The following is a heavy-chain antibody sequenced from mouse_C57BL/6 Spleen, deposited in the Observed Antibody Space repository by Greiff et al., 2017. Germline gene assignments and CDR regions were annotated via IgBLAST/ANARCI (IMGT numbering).Heavy chain of an antibody. CDR1: GFTFSSYT. V-gene: IGHV5-9*01. D-gene: IGHD3-1*01. J-gene: IGHJ3*01. CDR3: AREGLLAY. CDR2: ISGGGGNT. Sequence: EVKLQESGGGLVKPGGSLKLSCAASGFTFSSYTMSWVRQTPEKRLEWVATISGGGGNTYYPDMVKGRFTISRDNAKNTLYLQMSSLRSEDTALYYCAREGLLAYWGQGTLVTVSA.